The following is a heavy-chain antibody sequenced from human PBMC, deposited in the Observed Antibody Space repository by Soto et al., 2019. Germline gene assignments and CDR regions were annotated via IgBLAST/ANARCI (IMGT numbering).Heavy chain of an antibody. Sequence: SDTLSLTCTVSGGSISSGDYYWSWIRQPPGKGLEWIGYIYYSGSTYYNPSLKSRVTISVDTSKNQFSLKLSSVTAADTAVYYCARGYYDSSGIWPVHFDYWGQGTLVTVSS. CDR3: ARGYYDSSGIWPVHFDY. V-gene: IGHV4-30-4*02. CDR2: IYYSGST. D-gene: IGHD3-22*01. CDR1: GGSISSGDYY. J-gene: IGHJ4*02.